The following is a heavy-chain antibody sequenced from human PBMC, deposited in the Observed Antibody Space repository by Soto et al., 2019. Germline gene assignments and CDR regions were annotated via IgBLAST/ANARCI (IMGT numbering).Heavy chain of an antibody. Sequence: QVQLQESGPGLVRPSETLLLTCAVSADSLSTGVWWGWVRQPPGKELEWIGEIHQSGSTNYNPSLKSRVTISVDTSKNQFSLKLSSVTAADTAVYYCARASTTGDIFDYWGQGTLVTVSS. J-gene: IGHJ4*02. D-gene: IGHD1-1*01. CDR3: ARASTTGDIFDY. CDR2: IHQSGST. V-gene: IGHV4-4*02. CDR1: ADSLSTGVW.